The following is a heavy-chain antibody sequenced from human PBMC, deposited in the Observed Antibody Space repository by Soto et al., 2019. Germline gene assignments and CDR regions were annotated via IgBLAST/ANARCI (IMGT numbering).Heavy chain of an antibody. CDR1: GGSISSGGYY. CDR3: ARDRHCSGGSCYPDYYYGMDV. J-gene: IGHJ6*02. D-gene: IGHD2-15*01. V-gene: IGHV4-61*08. Sequence: SETLSLTCTVSGGSISSGGYYWSWIRQHPGKGLEWIGYIYYSGSTNYNPSLKSRVTISVDTSKNQFSLKLSSVTAADTAVYYCARDRHCSGGSCYPDYYYGMDVWGQGTTVTVSS. CDR2: IYYSGST.